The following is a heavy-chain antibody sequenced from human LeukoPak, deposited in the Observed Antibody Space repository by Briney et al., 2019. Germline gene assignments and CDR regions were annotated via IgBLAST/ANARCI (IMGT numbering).Heavy chain of an antibody. CDR3: ARGGWPLSWFDP. CDR2: IIPIFGTA. D-gene: IGHD6-19*01. Sequence: SVKVSCKASGGTFSSCAISWVRQAPGQGLEWMGGIIPIFGTANYAQKFQGRVTITADESTSTAYMELSSLRSEDTAVYYCARGGWPLSWFDPWGQGTLVTVSS. J-gene: IGHJ5*02. V-gene: IGHV1-69*13. CDR1: GGTFSSCA.